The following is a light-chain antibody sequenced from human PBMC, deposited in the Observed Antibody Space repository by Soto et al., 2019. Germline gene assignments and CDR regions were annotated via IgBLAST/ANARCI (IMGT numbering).Light chain of an antibody. CDR2: RNY. V-gene: IGLV1-47*01. J-gene: IGLJ2*01. CDR1: SSNIGSNY. Sequence: QSVLTQPPSASGTPGQRGTISCSGSSSNIGSNYVYWYQQLPGTAPKLLIYRNYQRPSGVPDRFSGSKSGTSASLAISGLRSEDEADYYCAAWDDSLSGLVFGGGTTVTVL. CDR3: AAWDDSLSGLV.